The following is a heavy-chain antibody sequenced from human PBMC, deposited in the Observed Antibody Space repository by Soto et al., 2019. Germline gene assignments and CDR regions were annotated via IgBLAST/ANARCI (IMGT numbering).Heavy chain of an antibody. CDR1: GFTFSSYS. CDR3: ARDFDCSGGSCYDDYFDY. J-gene: IGHJ4*02. CDR2: ISSSSSYI. Sequence: EVQLVESGGGLVKPGGSLRLSCAASGFTFSSYSMNWVRQAPGKGLEWVSSISSSSSYIYYADSVKGRFTTSRDNAKNSLYLQMNGLRAEDTAVYYCARDFDCSGGSCYDDYFDYWGQGTLVTVSS. V-gene: IGHV3-21*01. D-gene: IGHD2-15*01.